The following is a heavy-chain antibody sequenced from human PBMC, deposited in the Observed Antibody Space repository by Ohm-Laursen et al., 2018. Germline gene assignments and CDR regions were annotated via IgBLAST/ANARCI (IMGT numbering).Heavy chain of an antibody. J-gene: IGHJ4*02. D-gene: IGHD5-18*01. V-gene: IGHV3-30*03. CDR2: ISYDGSNK. CDR3: ASVDTAMAEYYFDY. CDR1: GFTFSSYG. Sequence: SLRLSCTASGFTFSSYGMHWVRQAPGKGLEWGAVISYDGSNKYYADSVKGRFTISRDNSKNTLYLQMNSLRAEDTAVYYCASVDTAMAEYYFDYWGQGTLVTVSS.